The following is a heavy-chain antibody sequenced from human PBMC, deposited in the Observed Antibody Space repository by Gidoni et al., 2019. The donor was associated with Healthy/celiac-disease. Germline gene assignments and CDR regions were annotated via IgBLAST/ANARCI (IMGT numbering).Heavy chain of an antibody. V-gene: IGHV3-21*01. CDR2: ISSSSSYI. Sequence: EVQLVESGGGLVKPGGSLRLSCAASGFPFSSYSMNWVRQDPGKGLEWVSSISSSSSYIYYADSVKGRFTISRDNAKNSLYLQMNSLRAEDTAVYYCARDRKGYSYGNEAEYWGQGTLVTVSS. D-gene: IGHD5-18*01. CDR3: ARDRKGYSYGNEAEY. CDR1: GFPFSSYS. J-gene: IGHJ4*02.